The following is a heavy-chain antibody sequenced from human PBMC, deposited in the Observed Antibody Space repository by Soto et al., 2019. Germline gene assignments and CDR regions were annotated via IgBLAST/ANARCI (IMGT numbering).Heavy chain of an antibody. CDR2: INGRGGST. V-gene: IGHV3-23*01. CDR3: ANWFDP. Sequence: GGSLRLSCGASGFTFNKYAMNWVRQAPGKGLEWVSGINGRGGSTYYADSVKGRFTISRDNPKNTLYLQMNSLRAEDSAVYYCANWFDPWGQGTLVTVSS. J-gene: IGHJ5*02. CDR1: GFTFNKYA.